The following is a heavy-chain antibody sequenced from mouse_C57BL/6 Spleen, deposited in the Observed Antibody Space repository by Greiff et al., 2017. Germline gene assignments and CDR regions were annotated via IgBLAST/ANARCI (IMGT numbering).Heavy chain of an antibody. CDR2: INPGSGGT. CDR3: ARSDYYGSSRYYTMDY. J-gene: IGHJ4*01. Sequence: QVQLQQSGAELVRPGTSVKVSCKASGYAFTNYLIEWVKQRPGQGLEWIGVINPGSGGTNYNEKFKGKATLTADKSSSTAYMQLSSLTSEVSAVYFWARSDYYGSSRYYTMDYWGQGTSVTVSS. CDR1: GYAFTNYL. V-gene: IGHV1-54*01. D-gene: IGHD1-1*01.